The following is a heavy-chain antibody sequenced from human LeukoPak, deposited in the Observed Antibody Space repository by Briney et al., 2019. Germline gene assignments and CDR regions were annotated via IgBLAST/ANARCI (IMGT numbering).Heavy chain of an antibody. V-gene: IGHV1-69*04. J-gene: IGHJ4*02. CDR3: ARVGVLAAAGHFDY. D-gene: IGHD6-13*01. Sequence: ASVKVSCKASGGTFSSYAISWVRQAPGQGLEWMGRIIPIFGIANSAQKFQGRVTITADKSTSTAYMELSSLRSEDTAVYYCARVGVLAAAGHFDYWGQGTLVTVSS. CDR1: GGTFSSYA. CDR2: IIPIFGIA.